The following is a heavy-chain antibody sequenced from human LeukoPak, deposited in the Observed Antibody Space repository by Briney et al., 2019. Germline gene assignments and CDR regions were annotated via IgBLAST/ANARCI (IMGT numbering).Heavy chain of an antibody. V-gene: IGHV4-34*01. CDR1: GGSFNGYY. J-gene: IGHJ4*02. CDR3: ARGHDYGDYRPFDY. Sequence: SENLSLTCYLYGGSFNGYYWSWIRQSPGKGLEWIGEINHSGSTNYNPSLKSRVTISVDTSKNQFSLKLSSVTAADTAVYYCARGHDYGDYRPFDYWGQGTLVTVSS. D-gene: IGHD4-17*01. CDR2: INHSGST.